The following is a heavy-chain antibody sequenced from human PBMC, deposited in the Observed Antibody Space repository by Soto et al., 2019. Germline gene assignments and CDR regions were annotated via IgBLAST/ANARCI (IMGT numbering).Heavy chain of an antibody. Sequence: SETLSLTCTVSGGSISSVGYYWSWIRQHPGKGLEWIGYIYYSGSTYYNPSLKSRVTISVDTSKNQFSLKLSSVTAADTAVYYCARGQISNGGFDYWGQGTLVTVSS. D-gene: IGHD2-8*01. CDR3: ARGQISNGGFDY. CDR1: GGSISSVGYY. J-gene: IGHJ4*02. CDR2: IYYSGST. V-gene: IGHV4-31*03.